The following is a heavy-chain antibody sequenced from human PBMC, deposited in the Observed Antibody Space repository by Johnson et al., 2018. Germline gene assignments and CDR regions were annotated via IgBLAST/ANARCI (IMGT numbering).Heavy chain of an antibody. CDR3: ARDSVAFHGTTYPHYYYMDV. CDR2: LSHDGRNR. Sequence: QVQLGQSGGGVVQPGNSLRLSCAASGFTLSSYTMHWVRQGPGKGLEWVAALSHDGRNRFYIDSVQGRFTISGENSRNKLFLQMNSLRTEDTAVYYGARDSVAFHGTTYPHYYYMDVWGKGTTVTVSS. V-gene: IGHV3-30*03. D-gene: IGHD1-1*01. CDR1: GFTLSSYT. J-gene: IGHJ6*03.